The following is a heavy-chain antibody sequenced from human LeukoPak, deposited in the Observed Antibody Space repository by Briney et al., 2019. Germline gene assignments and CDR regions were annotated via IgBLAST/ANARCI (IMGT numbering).Heavy chain of an antibody. V-gene: IGHV3-48*04. D-gene: IGHD3-16*01. J-gene: IGHJ4*02. Sequence: GGSLILSCVVSGFDFGAFGMNWVRQAPGKGLEWISYSADGSATKYYADSVKGRFIISRDNAKKSLYLRMNSLRAEDTAVYYCARRSFEGFDYWGQGTLVTVSS. CDR1: GFDFGAFG. CDR3: ARRSFEGFDY. CDR2: SADGSATK.